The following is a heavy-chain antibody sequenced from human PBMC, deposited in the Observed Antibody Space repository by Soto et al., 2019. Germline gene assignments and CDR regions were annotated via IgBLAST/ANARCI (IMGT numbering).Heavy chain of an antibody. CDR2: ISAYNGNT. J-gene: IGHJ4*02. CDR1: GYTFTSYG. Sequence: ASVKVSCKASGYTFTSYGISWVRQAPGQGLEWMGWISAYNGNTNYAQKLQGRVTMTTDTSTSTAYMELRSLRSDDTAVYYCASDGYVRAVAGMWYFDYWGQGTLVTVSS. D-gene: IGHD6-19*01. CDR3: ASDGYVRAVAGMWYFDY. V-gene: IGHV1-18*01.